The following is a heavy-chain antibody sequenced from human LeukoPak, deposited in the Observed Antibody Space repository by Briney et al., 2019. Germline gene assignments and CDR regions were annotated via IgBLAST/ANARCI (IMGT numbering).Heavy chain of an antibody. CDR3: AREDDTGRYMGDDAFDI. J-gene: IGHJ3*02. V-gene: IGHV1-69*13. CDR1: GGTFSSYA. D-gene: IGHD1-26*01. CDR2: IIPIFGTA. Sequence: ASVKVSCKASGGTFSSYAISWVRQAPGQGLEWMGGIIPIFGTANYAQKFQGRVTITADESTSTAYMELSSLRSEDTAVYYCAREDDTGRYMGDDAFDIWGQGTMVTVSS.